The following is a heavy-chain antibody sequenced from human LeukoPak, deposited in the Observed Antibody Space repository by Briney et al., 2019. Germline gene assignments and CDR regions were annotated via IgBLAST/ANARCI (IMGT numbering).Heavy chain of an antibody. J-gene: IGHJ4*02. D-gene: IGHD3-10*01. CDR2: IIPIFGTA. CDR1: GGTFSSYA. V-gene: IGHV1-69*13. CDR3: ARDYGSGSYYYKFDY. Sequence: WASVKVSCKASGGTFSSYAISWVRQAPGQGLEWMGGIIPIFGTANYAQKFQGRVTITADESTSTAYMELSSLRSEDTAVYYCARDYGSGSYYYKFDYWGQGTLVTVSS.